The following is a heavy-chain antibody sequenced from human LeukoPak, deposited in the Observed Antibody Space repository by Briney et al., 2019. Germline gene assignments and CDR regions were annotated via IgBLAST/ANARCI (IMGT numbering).Heavy chain of an antibody. D-gene: IGHD3-10*01. CDR2: ISSSSSYI. Sequence: GGSLRLSCAASGFTFSSYSMNWARQPPGKGLEWVSSISSSSSYIYYADSVTGRFTISRDNAKNSLYLQMNSLRAEDTAVYYCAREVYGSGSLYFQHWGQGTLVTVSS. V-gene: IGHV3-21*01. CDR3: AREVYGSGSLYFQH. CDR1: GFTFSSYS. J-gene: IGHJ1*01.